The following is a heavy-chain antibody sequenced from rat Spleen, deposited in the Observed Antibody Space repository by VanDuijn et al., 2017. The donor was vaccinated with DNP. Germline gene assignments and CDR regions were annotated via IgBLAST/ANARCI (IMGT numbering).Heavy chain of an antibody. CDR1: GFNFNDYW. J-gene: IGHJ2*01. V-gene: IGHV4-2*01. D-gene: IGHD1-11*01. CDR2: INKDSRKI. CDR3: AKGPNYGGWSDYFDY. Sequence: EVKLVESGGGLVQPGRSLKLSCVASGFNFNDYWMGWVRQAPGKGLEWIGQINKDSRKINYIPSLKEKITISRDNTQNTLYLQMSKLGTEDTAIYYCAKGPNYGGWSDYFDYWGQGVMVTVSS.